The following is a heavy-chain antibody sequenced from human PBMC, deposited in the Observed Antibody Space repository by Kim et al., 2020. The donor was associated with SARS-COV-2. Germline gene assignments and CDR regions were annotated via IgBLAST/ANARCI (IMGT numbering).Heavy chain of an antibody. V-gene: IGHV6-1*01. CDR3: ARGTRSSSGSTYYDGMDV. CDR1: GDSVSSNSAT. J-gene: IGHJ6*02. Sequence: SQTLSLTCVISGDSVSSNSATWNWIRQSPSRGLEWLGRTYYRSKWYYDYADSMKGRIIINPDTSKNQFSLQLNSVTPEDTAVYYCARGTRSSSGSTYYDGMDVWGLGTTVTVSS. CDR2: TYYRSKWYY. D-gene: IGHD6-19*01.